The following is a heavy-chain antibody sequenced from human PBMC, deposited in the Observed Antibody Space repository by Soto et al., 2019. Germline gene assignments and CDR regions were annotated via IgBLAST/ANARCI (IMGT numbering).Heavy chain of an antibody. Sequence: GGSLRLSCAASGFTFSSYAMSWVRQAPGKGLEWVSAISGSGGSTYYADSVKGRFTISRDNSKNTLYLQMNSLRAEHTAVYYCAKDRFKYYYDSSGPGYFDLWGRGTLVTVSS. CDR2: ISGSGGST. D-gene: IGHD3-22*01. J-gene: IGHJ2*01. V-gene: IGHV3-23*01. CDR3: AKDRFKYYYDSSGPGYFDL. CDR1: GFTFSSYA.